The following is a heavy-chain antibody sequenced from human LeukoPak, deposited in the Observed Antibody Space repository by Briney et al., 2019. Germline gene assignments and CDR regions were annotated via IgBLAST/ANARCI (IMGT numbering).Heavy chain of an antibody. V-gene: IGHV3-23*01. CDR3: VKEFHWGSSGYYPTTPWFDP. Sequence: PGGSLRLSCAASGFTFSSYAMSWVRQAPGKGLEWVSAISGSGGSTYYADSVKGRFTISRDNSKNTLYLQMNSLRAEDTAVYYCVKEFHWGSSGYYPTTPWFDPWGQGTLVTVSS. CDR1: GFTFSSYA. J-gene: IGHJ5*02. CDR2: ISGSGGST. D-gene: IGHD3-22*01.